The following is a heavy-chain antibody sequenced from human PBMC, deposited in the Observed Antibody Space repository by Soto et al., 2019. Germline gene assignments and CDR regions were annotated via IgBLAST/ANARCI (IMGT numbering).Heavy chain of an antibody. CDR3: XXXXXXXXXXXYXXGGRYYYYYMDV. D-gene: IGHD3-16*01. J-gene: IGHJ6*03. Sequence: EVQLVESGGDLVQPGGSLRLSCAASGFMFSSYCMSWVRXAPGQGPXWVXHXKQDGSERYYVDPVKGRFTISRDNAKNXLYLXXXNLXXXXXXXXXXXXXXXXXXXXXYXXGGRYYYYYMDVWGKGTTVTVSS. CDR1: GFMFSSYC. CDR2: XKQDGSER. V-gene: IGHV3-7*01.